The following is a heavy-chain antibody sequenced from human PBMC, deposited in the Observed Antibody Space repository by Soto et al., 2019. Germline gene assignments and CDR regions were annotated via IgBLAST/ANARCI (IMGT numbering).Heavy chain of an antibody. CDR3: ARDSSSLGFDP. CDR2: ISSSGSTI. V-gene: IGHV3-48*04. CDR1: GFTFSSYS. J-gene: IGHJ5*02. D-gene: IGHD6-6*01. Sequence: PGGSLRLSCAASGFTFSSYSMNWVRQAPGKGLEWVSYISSSGSTIYYADSVKGRFTISRDNAKNSLYLQMDSLRAEDTAVYYCARDSSSLGFDPWGQGTLVTVSS.